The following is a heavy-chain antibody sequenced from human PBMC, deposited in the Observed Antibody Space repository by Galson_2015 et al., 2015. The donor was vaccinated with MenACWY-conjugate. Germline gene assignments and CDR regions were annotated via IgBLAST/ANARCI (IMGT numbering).Heavy chain of an antibody. J-gene: IGHJ6*02. Sequence: QSGAEVKKPGESLTISCTGSGYNFSTYWIGWVRQMPGKGLEWMGLISPDDSNTRYSPAFQGRVTISADRSISTAYLQWNTLQASDTAIYYCARHPPGGRGMDVWGQGTTVTVSS. CDR3: ARHPPGGRGMDV. V-gene: IGHV5-51*01. CDR1: GYNFSTYW. CDR2: ISPDDSNT. D-gene: IGHD1-26*01.